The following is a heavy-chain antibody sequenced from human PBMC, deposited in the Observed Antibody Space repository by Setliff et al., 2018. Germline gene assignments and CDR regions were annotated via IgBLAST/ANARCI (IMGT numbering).Heavy chain of an antibody. V-gene: IGHV4-59*08. D-gene: IGHD3-3*01. CDR3: ARMSGFLYMDV. Sequence: PSETLSLTCTVSGGSVSSHYWSWIRQPPGKGLEWIGFIFYSGDTKSNPSLKSRVTMSVDTSKNQFSLTLSSVTAADTAVYYCARMSGFLYMDVWGKGTTVTVSS. CDR1: GGSVSSHY. J-gene: IGHJ6*03. CDR2: IFYSGDT.